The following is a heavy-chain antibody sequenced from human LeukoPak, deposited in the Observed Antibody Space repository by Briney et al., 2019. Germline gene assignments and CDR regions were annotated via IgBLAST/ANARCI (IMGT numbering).Heavy chain of an antibody. Sequence: GGSLRLSCAASGFTFSSYAMSWVRQAPGKGLEWVSYISSSSGTIYYADSVKGRFTISRDNAKNSLYLQMNSLRAEDTAVYYCARGEHYYDSSGYLFDYWGQGTLVTVSS. V-gene: IGHV3-48*01. J-gene: IGHJ4*02. D-gene: IGHD3-22*01. CDR1: GFTFSSYA. CDR3: ARGEHYYDSSGYLFDY. CDR2: ISSSSGTI.